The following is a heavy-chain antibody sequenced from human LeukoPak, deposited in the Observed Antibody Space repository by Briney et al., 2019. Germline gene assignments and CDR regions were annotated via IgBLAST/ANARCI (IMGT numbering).Heavy chain of an antibody. J-gene: IGHJ4*02. V-gene: IGHV4-38-2*02. Sequence: SETLSLTCTVSGYSISSGYYWSWIRQPPGKGLEWIATIHHSGVTYYNPSLKSRVTMSVDTSKNQFSLKLGFVTAASTAVYYCARYTANTAGYSFDFWGQGALVTVSS. D-gene: IGHD3-22*01. CDR3: ARYTANTAGYSFDF. CDR2: IHHSGVT. CDR1: GYSISSGYY.